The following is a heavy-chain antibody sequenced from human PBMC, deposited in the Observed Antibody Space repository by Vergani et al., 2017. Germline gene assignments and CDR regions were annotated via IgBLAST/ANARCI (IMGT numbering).Heavy chain of an antibody. V-gene: IGHV5-51*01. J-gene: IGHJ4*02. CDR3: SRLYGRDGSESKYFDY. CDR2: IHPADSDT. D-gene: IGHD2-15*01. CDR1: GYSFTNYW. Sequence: EVQLVQSGAEVKKPGESLKISCQISGYSFTNYWIGWVRQMPGKGLEWMGIIHPADSDTRYSPSFQGQVTISVDKSISTAYLQRSSLRAPDSAMYYCSRLYGRDGSESKYFDYWGQGTLVTVSS.